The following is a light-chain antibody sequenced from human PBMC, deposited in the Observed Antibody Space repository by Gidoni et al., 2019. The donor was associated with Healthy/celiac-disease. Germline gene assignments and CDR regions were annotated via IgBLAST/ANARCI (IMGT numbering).Light chain of an antibody. V-gene: IGKV3-20*01. Sequence: EIVLTQSPGTLSLSPGDRATLPCRASQSVSSSYLAWYQQKPGQAPRLLIYGAPSRATGIPDRFSGSRSGANFTLTISRLEPEDFAVYYCQQYDSSSWTFGQGTKVEIK. CDR3: QQYDSSSWT. J-gene: IGKJ1*01. CDR2: GAP. CDR1: QSVSSSY.